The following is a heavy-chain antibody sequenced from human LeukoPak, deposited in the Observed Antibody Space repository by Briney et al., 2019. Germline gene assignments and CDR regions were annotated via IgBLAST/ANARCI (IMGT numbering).Heavy chain of an antibody. Sequence: GGSLRLSCAASGFTFSSYSMSWVRQAPGKGLEWVSAINGSGGSTYYAGYVKGRFTISRDNSKNTQYLQMNSLRAEDTAVYYCAKDTFWDRIVVVIWVGGFDYWGQGTLVTVSS. D-gene: IGHD3-22*01. J-gene: IGHJ4*02. CDR1: GFTFSSYS. CDR2: INGSGGST. V-gene: IGHV3-23*01. CDR3: AKDTFWDRIVVVIWVGGFDY.